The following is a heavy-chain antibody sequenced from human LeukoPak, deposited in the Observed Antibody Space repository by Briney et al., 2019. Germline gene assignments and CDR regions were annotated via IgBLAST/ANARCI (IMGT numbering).Heavy chain of an antibody. CDR2: IIPIFGTA. Sequence: SVKVSCKASGGTFSSYAISWVRQAPGQGLEWMGGIIPIFGTANYAQKFQGRVTITADKSTGTAYMELSSLRSEDTAVYYCATSITIFGVVINWGQGTLVTVSS. CDR1: GGTFSSYA. D-gene: IGHD3-3*01. V-gene: IGHV1-69*06. J-gene: IGHJ4*02. CDR3: ATSITIFGVVIN.